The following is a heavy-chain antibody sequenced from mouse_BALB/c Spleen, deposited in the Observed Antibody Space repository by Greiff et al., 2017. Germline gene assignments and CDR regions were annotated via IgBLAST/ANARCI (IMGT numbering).Heavy chain of an antibody. J-gene: IGHJ4*01. CDR1: GYTFTDYV. CDR3: ARWFGNYAMDY. CDR2: IYPGSGST. V-gene: IGHV1-77*01. D-gene: IGHD1-1*02. Sequence: VKLQESGPELVKPGASVKMSCKASGYTFTDYVISWVKQRTGQGLEWIGEIYPGSGSTYYNEKFKGKATLTADKSSNTAYMQLSSLTSEDSAVYFCARWFGNYAMDYWGQGTSVTVSS.